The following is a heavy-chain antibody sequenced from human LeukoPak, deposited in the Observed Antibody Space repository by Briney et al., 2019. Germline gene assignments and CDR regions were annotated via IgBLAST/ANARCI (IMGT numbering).Heavy chain of an antibody. V-gene: IGHV4-39*01. Sequence: PSETLSLTCTVSGGSITSDSYSWGWIRQPPGKGLQWIVTLTYAGANFYNPSLVSRVTMPVDTSKNQFSLKLTSVTASDTAVYYCARLRGGVQLWGDRGQGILVTVSS. CDR1: GGSITSDSYS. D-gene: IGHD5-18*01. J-gene: IGHJ4*02. CDR2: LTYAGAN. CDR3: ARLRGGVQLWGD.